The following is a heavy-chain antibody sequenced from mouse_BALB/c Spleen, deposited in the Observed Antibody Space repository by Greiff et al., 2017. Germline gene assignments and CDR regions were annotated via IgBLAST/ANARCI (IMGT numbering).Heavy chain of an antibody. CDR1: GYTLTDYW. J-gene: IGHJ4*01. V-gene: IGHV1-69*01. Sequence: QVQLQQPGAELVMPGASVKMSCKASGYTLTDYWMHWVKQRPGQGLEWIGAIDTSDSYTSYNQKFKGKATLTVDESSSTAYMQLSSLTSEDSAVYYCARVQSGAMDYWGQGTSVTVSS. CDR3: ARVQSGAMDY. D-gene: IGHD3-1*01. CDR2: IDTSDSYT.